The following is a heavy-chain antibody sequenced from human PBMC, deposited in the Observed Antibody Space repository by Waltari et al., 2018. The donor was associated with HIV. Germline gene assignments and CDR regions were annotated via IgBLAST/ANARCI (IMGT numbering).Heavy chain of an antibody. CDR1: GFPFSNYW. V-gene: IGHV3-74*01. CDR2: INSDGSST. CDR3: ARDLYSRNGDDY. D-gene: IGHD6-13*01. Sequence: EVQLVESGGGLVQPGGSLRLSCAASGFPFSNYWIHWVRQAPGKGLVWVSRINSDGSSTNYAGSVKGRFTVSRDNAKNTLYLQMNSLRAEDTAVYYCARDLYSRNGDDYWGQGTLVTVSS. J-gene: IGHJ4*02.